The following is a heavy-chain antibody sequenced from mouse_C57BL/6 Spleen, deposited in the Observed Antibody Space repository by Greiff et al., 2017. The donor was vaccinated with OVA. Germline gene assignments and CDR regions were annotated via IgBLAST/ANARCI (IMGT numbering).Heavy chain of an antibody. J-gene: IGHJ2*01. D-gene: IGHD3-2*02. CDR3: ARWGSSDFDY. CDR1: GYTFTSYG. V-gene: IGHV1-81*01. Sequence: QVQLKQSGAELARPGASVKLSCKASGYTFTSYGISWVKQRTGQGLEWIGEIYPRSGNPYYNEKFKGKATLTADKSSSTAYMELRSLTSEDSAVYFCARWGSSDFDYGGQGTTLTVSS. CDR2: IYPRSGNP.